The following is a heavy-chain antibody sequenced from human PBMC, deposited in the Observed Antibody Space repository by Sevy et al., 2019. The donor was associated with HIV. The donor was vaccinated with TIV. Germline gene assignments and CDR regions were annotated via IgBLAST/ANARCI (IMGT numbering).Heavy chain of an antibody. V-gene: IGHV3-30-3*01. CDR1: GFTFSSYA. CDR3: ARDGAFVDSSGYSIDY. CDR2: ISYDGSNK. Sequence: GGSLRLSCAASGFTFSSYAMHWVRQAPGKGLEWVAVISYDGSNKYYADSVKGRFTISRDNSKNTLYLQMNSLRAEDTAVYYCARDGAFVDSSGYSIDYWGQGTLVTVSS. J-gene: IGHJ4*02. D-gene: IGHD3-22*01.